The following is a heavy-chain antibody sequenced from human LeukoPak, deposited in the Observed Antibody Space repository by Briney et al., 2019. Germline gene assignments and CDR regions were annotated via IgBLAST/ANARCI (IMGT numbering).Heavy chain of an antibody. CDR2: ITWNSGSV. Sequence: GGSLRLSCAASGFTFDDYAMHWVRQAPGKGLEWVSGITWNSGSVGYADSVKGRFTISRDNAKNSLYLQMNSLRAEDMALYYCASKATGTTRRIFWFDPWGQGTLVTVSS. CDR3: ASKATGTTRRIFWFDP. D-gene: IGHD1-1*01. CDR1: GFTFDDYA. J-gene: IGHJ5*02. V-gene: IGHV3-9*03.